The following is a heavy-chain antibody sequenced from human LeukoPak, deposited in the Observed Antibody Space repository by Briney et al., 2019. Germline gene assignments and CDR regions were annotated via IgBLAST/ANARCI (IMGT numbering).Heavy chain of an antibody. CDR1: GFTFDDHA. D-gene: IGHD5-18*01. V-gene: IGHV3-9*03. Sequence: GGSLRLSCAASGFTFDDHAMHWVRQAPGKGLEWVSGISWNSGSIGYADSVKGRFTISRDNAKNSLYLQMNSLRAEDMALYYCAKGAGYSYGYVPYYFDYWGQGTLVTVSS. CDR3: AKGAGYSYGYVPYYFDY. J-gene: IGHJ4*02. CDR2: ISWNSGSI.